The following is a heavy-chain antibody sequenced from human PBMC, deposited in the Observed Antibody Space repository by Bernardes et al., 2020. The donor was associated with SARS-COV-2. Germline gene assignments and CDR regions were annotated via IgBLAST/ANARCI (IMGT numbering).Heavy chain of an antibody. D-gene: IGHD2-8*01. CDR1: GDNVSRHTAA. V-gene: IGHV6-1*01. Sequence: SQTLSLTCVISGDNVSRHTAAWYWIRQSPSRGLEYLGRTYYRSKWHSEYAISVKSRITISPDTSKEQFSLRLDSMTPDDTALYFCAKGDTVCTDGICYTGLDSWGQGTLVTVSS. J-gene: IGHJ4*02. CDR3: AKGDTVCTDGICYTGLDS. CDR2: TYYRSKWHS.